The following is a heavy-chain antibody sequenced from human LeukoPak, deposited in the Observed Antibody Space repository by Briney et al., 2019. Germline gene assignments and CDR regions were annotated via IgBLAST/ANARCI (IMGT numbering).Heavy chain of an antibody. D-gene: IGHD5-18*01. J-gene: IGHJ4*02. CDR1: GYTFTGYY. Sequence: ASVKVSCKASGYTFTGYYMHWVRQAPGQGLEWMGIINPSGGSTSYAQKFQGRVTMTRDMSTSTVYMELSSLRSEDTAVYYCARAEDTAMADYWGQGTLVTVSS. CDR3: ARAEDTAMADY. V-gene: IGHV1-46*01. CDR2: INPSGGST.